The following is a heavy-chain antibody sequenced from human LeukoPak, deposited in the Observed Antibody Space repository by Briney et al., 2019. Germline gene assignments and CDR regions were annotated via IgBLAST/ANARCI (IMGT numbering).Heavy chain of an antibody. D-gene: IGHD3-22*01. J-gene: IGHJ4*02. V-gene: IGHV3-30*02. CDR2: IRYDGSDK. Sequence: PGGSLRLSCAASGFTFSSYEMNWVRQAPGKGLEWVSFIRYDGSDKYYADSVKGRFTISRDNSKNTLYLQMNSLRAEDTAVYHCAKAPSRGYDTSGYYSWGQGTLVTVSS. CDR3: AKAPSRGYDTSGYYS. CDR1: GFTFSSYE.